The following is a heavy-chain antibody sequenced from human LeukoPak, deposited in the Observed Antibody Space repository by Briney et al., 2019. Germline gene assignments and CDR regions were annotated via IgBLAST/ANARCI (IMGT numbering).Heavy chain of an antibody. Sequence: ASVKLSCKAFGYTFTGYYMHWVRQAPGQGLEWMGWINPNSGGTNYAQKFQGRVTMTRDTSISTAYMELSRLRSDDTAVYYCARGVYLYYDILTDFDYWGQGTLVTVSS. J-gene: IGHJ4*02. CDR1: GYTFTGYY. CDR3: ARGVYLYYDILTDFDY. CDR2: INPNSGGT. V-gene: IGHV1-2*02. D-gene: IGHD3-9*01.